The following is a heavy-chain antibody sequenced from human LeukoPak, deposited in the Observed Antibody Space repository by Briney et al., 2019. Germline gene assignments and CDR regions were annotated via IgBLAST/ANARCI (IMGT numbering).Heavy chain of an antibody. CDR3: TRDLDWRLFDY. CDR2: IRPEGTTA. V-gene: IGHV3-74*03. D-gene: IGHD3-9*01. J-gene: IGHJ4*02. CDR1: GLTFSTNW. Sequence: GGSLRLSCAASGLTFSTNWMPWVRQAPGKGLVWVARIRPEGTTAAYADSVKGRFTISRDNAKNTLFLQMNRLSAEDTAVYYGTRDLDWRLFDYWGQGTLVTVSS.